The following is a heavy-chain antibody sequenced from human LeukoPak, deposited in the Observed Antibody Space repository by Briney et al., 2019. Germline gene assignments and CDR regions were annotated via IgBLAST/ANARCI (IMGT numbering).Heavy chain of an antibody. V-gene: IGHV1-2*02. CDR3: ARGGEYSGSYYVDYYYYYMDV. CDR2: INPNSGGT. Sequence: ASVKVSCKASGYTFTGYYMHWMRQAPGQGLEWMGWINPNSGGTNYALKFQGRVTMTRDTSISTAYMELSRLRSDDTAVYYCARGGEYSGSYYVDYYYYYMDVWGKGTTVTVSS. D-gene: IGHD1-26*01. CDR1: GYTFTGYY. J-gene: IGHJ6*03.